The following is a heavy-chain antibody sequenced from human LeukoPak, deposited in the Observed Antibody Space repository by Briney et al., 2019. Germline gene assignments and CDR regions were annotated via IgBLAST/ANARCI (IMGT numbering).Heavy chain of an antibody. V-gene: IGHV1-69*06. J-gene: IGHJ3*02. Sequence: ASVKVSCKASGGTFSSYAISWVRQAPGQGLEWMGGIIPIFGTANYAQKFQGRVTITADKSTSTAYMDLSSLTSEDTAVYYCAREPDVDLSTFRGDAFDIWGQGTMITVSS. CDR2: IIPIFGTA. D-gene: IGHD5-24*01. CDR3: AREPDVDLSTFRGDAFDI. CDR1: GGTFSSYA.